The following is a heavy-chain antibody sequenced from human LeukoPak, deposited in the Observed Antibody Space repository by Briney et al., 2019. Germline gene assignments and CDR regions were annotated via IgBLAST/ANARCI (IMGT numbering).Heavy chain of an antibody. Sequence: GGSLRLSCAASGFTFSNYEFNWVRQAPGEGLEWVSYISSSGRNIYYADSVKGRFTISRDNAKNSLYLPMNSLRAEDTAVYYCARDLVQLWSKDYWGQGTLVTVSS. D-gene: IGHD5-18*01. CDR2: ISSSGRNI. V-gene: IGHV3-48*03. CDR1: GFTFSNYE. J-gene: IGHJ4*02. CDR3: ARDLVQLWSKDY.